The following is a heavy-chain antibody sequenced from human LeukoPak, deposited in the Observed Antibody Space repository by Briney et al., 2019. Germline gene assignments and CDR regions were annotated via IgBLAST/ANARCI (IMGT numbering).Heavy chain of an antibody. Sequence: GASVKVSCKASGYTFTGYYTHWVRQAPGQGLEWMGWINPNSGGTNYAQKFQGRVTMTRDTSISTAYMELSRLRSDDTAVYYCARVVDGYNRYFDYWGQGTLVTVSS. J-gene: IGHJ4*02. V-gene: IGHV1-2*02. D-gene: IGHD5-24*01. CDR1: GYTFTGYY. CDR3: ARVVDGYNRYFDY. CDR2: INPNSGGT.